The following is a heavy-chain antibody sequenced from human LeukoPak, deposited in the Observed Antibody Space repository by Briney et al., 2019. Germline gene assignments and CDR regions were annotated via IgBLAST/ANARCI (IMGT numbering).Heavy chain of an antibody. Sequence: PSETLSLTCIVSGDSISNSGWSWGWIRQPPGKGLEWLGTMPYDENVADNEIPSYNPSLKSRVSISAYTSKNQLSLKVNSVTAADTASYYCARLTLTGVGGRGWFDAWGQGTLVIVSS. J-gene: IGHJ5*02. CDR3: ARLTLTGVGGRGWFDA. V-gene: IGHV4-39*01. CDR2: MPYDENVADNEIP. CDR1: GDSISNSGWS. D-gene: IGHD3-3*01.